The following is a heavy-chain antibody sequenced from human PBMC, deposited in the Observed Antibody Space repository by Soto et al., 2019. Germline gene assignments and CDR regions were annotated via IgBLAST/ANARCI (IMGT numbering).Heavy chain of an antibody. V-gene: IGHV4-30-4*08. CDR3: ARYCSGGSCRNWFDP. CDR2: IYYSGST. D-gene: IGHD2-15*01. J-gene: IGHJ5*02. Sequence: PSETLSLTCSVSGDSISSVAHYWAWVRKPPGKGLEWIGYIYYSGSTYYNPSLKSRVTISVDTSKNQFSLKLSSVTAADTAVYYCARYCSGGSCRNWFDPWGQGTLVTV. CDR1: GDSISSVAHY.